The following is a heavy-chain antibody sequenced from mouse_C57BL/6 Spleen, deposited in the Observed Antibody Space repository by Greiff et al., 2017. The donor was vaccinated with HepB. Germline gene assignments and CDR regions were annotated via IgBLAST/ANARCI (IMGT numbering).Heavy chain of an antibody. CDR3: TVTGTGKDYAMDY. CDR2: IRNKANNHAT. D-gene: IGHD4-1*01. V-gene: IGHV6-6*01. CDR1: GFTFSDAW. J-gene: IGHJ4*01. Sequence: EVQRVESGGGLVQPGGSMKLSCAASGFTFSDAWMDWVRQSPEKGLEWVAEIRNKANNHATYYAESVKGRFTISRDDSKSSVYLQMNSLRAEDTGIYYCTVTGTGKDYAMDYWGQGTSVTVSS.